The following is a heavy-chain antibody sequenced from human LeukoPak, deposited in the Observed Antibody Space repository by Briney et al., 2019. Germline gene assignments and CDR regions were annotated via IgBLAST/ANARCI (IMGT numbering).Heavy chain of an antibody. D-gene: IGHD2-2*02. V-gene: IGHV4-38-2*01. CDR3: ARQIVPAAIPSNWFDP. CDR2: IYHSGST. CDR1: GYSISSGYY. Sequence: PSETLSLTCAVSGYSISSGYYWGWIRQPPGKGLEWIGRIYHSGSTYYNPSLKSRVTISVDTSKNQFSLKLSSVTAADTAVYYCARQIVPAAIPSNWFDPWGQGTLVTVSS. J-gene: IGHJ5*02.